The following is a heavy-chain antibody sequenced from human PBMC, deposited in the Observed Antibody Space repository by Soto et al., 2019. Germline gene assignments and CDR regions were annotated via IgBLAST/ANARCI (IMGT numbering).Heavy chain of an antibody. J-gene: IGHJ6*02. Sequence: QVQLVQSGAEVKKPGSSVKVSCKASGGTFSSYAISWVRQAPGQGLEWMGGISAYNGNTNYAQKLQGRVTMTTDTSTRKAYKELGSLRTDDTAVYYCARHRGWYSHYDYYVMDVWGQGTTVTVSS. CDR3: ARHRGWYSHYDYYVMDV. CDR2: ISAYNGNT. D-gene: IGHD6-19*01. CDR1: GGTFSSYA. V-gene: IGHV1-18*01.